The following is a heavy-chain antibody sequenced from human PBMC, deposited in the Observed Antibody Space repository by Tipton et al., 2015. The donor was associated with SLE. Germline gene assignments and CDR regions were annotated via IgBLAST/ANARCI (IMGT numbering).Heavy chain of an antibody. CDR1: GGSFRSYY. CDR3: SRGRDSSSWFGWSSDL. V-gene: IGHV4-34*01. Sequence: TLSLTCAVYGGSFRSYYWNYIRQPPGKGLEWIGEINQSGSTNYNPSLKSRVTLSIDTSKNQFSLNLSSVTAADTVVYYCSRGRDSSSWFGWSSDLWGRGTLVTVAS. D-gene: IGHD6-13*01. CDR2: INQSGST. J-gene: IGHJ2*01.